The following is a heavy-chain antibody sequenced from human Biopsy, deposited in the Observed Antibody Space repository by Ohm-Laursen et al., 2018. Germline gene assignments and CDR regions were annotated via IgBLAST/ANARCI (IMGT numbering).Heavy chain of an antibody. V-gene: IGHV3-23*01. CDR2: ISGNSDII. CDR1: GFTFSSYA. Sequence: SLRLSCTASGFTFSSYAMTWFRQAPGKGLEWVSTISGNSDIIYDTDSVKGRFTIFRDNSKNTLYLQMNSLGADDTAVYYCALAAAQTVTHFDYWGQGTLVTVSS. J-gene: IGHJ4*02. D-gene: IGHD4-17*01. CDR3: ALAAAQTVTHFDY.